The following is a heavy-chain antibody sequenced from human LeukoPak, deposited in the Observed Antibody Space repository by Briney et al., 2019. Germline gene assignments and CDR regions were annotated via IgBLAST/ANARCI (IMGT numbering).Heavy chain of an antibody. CDR1: GFTVSSNE. Sequence: GGSLRLSCAASGFTVSSNEMSWVRQAPGKGLEWVSSISGGSTYYADSRKGRFTISRDNSKNTLHLQMNSLRAEDTAVYYCARGLGNDGIFDYWGQGTLVTVSS. CDR3: ARGLGNDGIFDY. V-gene: IGHV3-38-3*01. CDR2: ISGGST. D-gene: IGHD1-1*01. J-gene: IGHJ4*02.